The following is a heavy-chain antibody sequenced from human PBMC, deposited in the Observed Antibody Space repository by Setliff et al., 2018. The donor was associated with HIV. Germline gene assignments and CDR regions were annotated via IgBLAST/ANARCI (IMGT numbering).Heavy chain of an antibody. D-gene: IGHD2-2*01. CDR1: GGSFSGYY. V-gene: IGHV4-34*01. CDR2: INHSGST. CDR3: ARGGVVPAANARGGFDY. J-gene: IGHJ4*02. Sequence: KASETLSLTCAVYGGSFSGYYWSWIRQPPGKGLEWIGEINHSGSTNYNPSLKSRVTISVDTSKNQFSLKLSSVTAADTAVYYCARGGVVPAANARGGFDYWGQGTLVTVSS.